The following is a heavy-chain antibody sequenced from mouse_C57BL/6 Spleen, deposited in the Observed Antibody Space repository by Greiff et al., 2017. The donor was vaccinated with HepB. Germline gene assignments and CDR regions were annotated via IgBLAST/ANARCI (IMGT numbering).Heavy chain of an antibody. Sequence: QVQLQQSGPELVKPGASVKISCKASGYTFTDYYINWVKQRPGQGLEWIGWIFPGSGSTYYNEKFKGKATLTVDKSSSTAYMLRSSLTSEDSAVYFCARELGPPDYFDYWGQGTTLTVSS. CDR1: GYTFTDYY. CDR3: ARELGPPDYFDY. CDR2: IFPGSGST. D-gene: IGHD4-1*01. J-gene: IGHJ2*01. V-gene: IGHV1-75*01.